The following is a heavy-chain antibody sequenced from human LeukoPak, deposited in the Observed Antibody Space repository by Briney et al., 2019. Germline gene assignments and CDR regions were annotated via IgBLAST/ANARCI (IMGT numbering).Heavy chain of an antibody. CDR2: VSGSGSTI. Sequence: PGGSLRLSCAASGFPFSASAMSWVRQAPGKGLEWVSVVSGSGSTIYYADSVKGRFTISRDKSKSTQYLQMNSLGAEDTPVYYCAKSDYYDSSGHPSSFEYWGQGTLVTVSS. D-gene: IGHD3-22*01. CDR1: GFPFSASA. J-gene: IGHJ4*02. CDR3: AKSDYYDSSGHPSSFEY. V-gene: IGHV3-23*01.